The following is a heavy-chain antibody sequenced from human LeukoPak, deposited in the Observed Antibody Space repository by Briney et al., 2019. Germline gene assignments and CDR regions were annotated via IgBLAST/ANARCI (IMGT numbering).Heavy chain of an antibody. CDR3: ARARGPAATPWGMDV. Sequence: GGSLRLSCAASGFTFSDYYMSWIRQAPGKGLEWVSYISSSGSTIYYADSVKGRFTISRDNAKNSLYLQMNGQRAEDTAVYYCARARGPAATPWGMDVWGQGTTVTVSS. D-gene: IGHD2-2*01. J-gene: IGHJ6*02. V-gene: IGHV3-11*01. CDR2: ISSSGSTI. CDR1: GFTFSDYY.